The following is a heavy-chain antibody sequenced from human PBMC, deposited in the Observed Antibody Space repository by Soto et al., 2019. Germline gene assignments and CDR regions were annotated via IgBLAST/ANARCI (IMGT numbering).Heavy chain of an antibody. CDR1: GFTFSSYA. J-gene: IGHJ6*02. CDR3: ARLYYDYV. CDR2: IDSESDTI. V-gene: IGHV3-48*02. Sequence: GGSLRLSCAASGFTFSSYAMHWVRQAPGKGLEWISYIDSESDTIFYADSVKGRFTISRDNAKNSLFLEMNSLRDEDTAVYYCARLYYDYVWGQGTTVTVSS. D-gene: IGHD3-16*01.